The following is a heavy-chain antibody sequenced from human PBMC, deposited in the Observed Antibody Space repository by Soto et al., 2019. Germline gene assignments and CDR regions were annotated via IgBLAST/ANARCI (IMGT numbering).Heavy chain of an antibody. V-gene: IGHV3-13*01. CDR3: TRGADGFDY. CDR2: IGTAGDT. Sequence: EVQLVESGGALVQPGGSLRLSCGASGFTFSSYDFHWVRQATGKGLEWVSGIGTAGDTYYAGSVKGRFIMSRENAKNSLYRQMNSLRDGDTAVYYCTRGADGFDYWGQGTLVTVSS. D-gene: IGHD3-16*01. J-gene: IGHJ4*02. CDR1: GFTFSSYD.